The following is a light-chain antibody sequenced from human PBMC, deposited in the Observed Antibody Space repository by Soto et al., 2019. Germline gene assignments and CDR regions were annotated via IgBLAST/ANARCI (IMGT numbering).Light chain of an antibody. CDR3: MQALQTPWT. J-gene: IGKJ1*01. CDR2: LGS. V-gene: IGKV2-28*01. CDR1: QSLLHSSGNNY. Sequence: DIVLTQSLLSLPVTPGEPASISCRSSQSLLHSSGNNYLDWYLQKPGQSPQLLIYLGSNRASGVPDRFSGSGSGTYFTLKISRVEAEDVGVYYCMQALQTPWTFGQGTKVEIE.